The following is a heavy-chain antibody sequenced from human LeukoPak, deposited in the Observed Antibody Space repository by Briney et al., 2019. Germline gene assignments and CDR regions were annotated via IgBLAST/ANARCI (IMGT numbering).Heavy chain of an antibody. J-gene: IGHJ4*02. CDR1: GGSISSGGYY. CDR2: IYYSGST. Sequence: SETLPLTCTVSGGSISSGGYYWSWIRQHPGKGLEWIGYIYYSGSTYYNPSLKSRVTISVDTSKNQFSLKLSSVTAADTAVYYCARQTPYNGNHYFDYWGQGTLVTVSS. V-gene: IGHV4-31*03. CDR3: ARQTPYNGNHYFDY. D-gene: IGHD1-14*01.